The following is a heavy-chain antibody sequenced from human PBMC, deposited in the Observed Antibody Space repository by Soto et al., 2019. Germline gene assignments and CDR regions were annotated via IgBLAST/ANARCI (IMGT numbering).Heavy chain of an antibody. J-gene: IGHJ4*02. CDR1: GFTFSSYA. Sequence: GGSLRLSCAASGFTFSSYAMSWVRQAPGKGLEWVSAISGSGGSTYYADSVKGRFTISRDNSKNTLYLQMNSLRAEDTAVYYCAKSTSRGSGFDYFDYWGQGTLVTVSS. D-gene: IGHD6-19*01. CDR3: AKSTSRGSGFDYFDY. V-gene: IGHV3-23*01. CDR2: ISGSGGST.